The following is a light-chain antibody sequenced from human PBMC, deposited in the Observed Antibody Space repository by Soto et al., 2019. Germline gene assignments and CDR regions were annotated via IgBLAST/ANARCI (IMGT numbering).Light chain of an antibody. CDR3: ISYTPTIVL. V-gene: IGLV2-14*03. CDR1: SSDGGGYKY. Sequence: QSALTQPASVSGSPGQSITISCTGISSDGGGYKYVSWYQQHPGKAPKLMIRDVSNRPSGVSNRFSGSKSGNTASLTISGLQAEDEADYYCISYTPTIVLFGGGTKLTVL. CDR2: DVS. J-gene: IGLJ2*01.